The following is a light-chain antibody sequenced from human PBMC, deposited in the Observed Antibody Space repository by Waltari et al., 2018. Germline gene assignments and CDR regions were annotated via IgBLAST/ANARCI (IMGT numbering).Light chain of an antibody. J-gene: IGLJ3*02. Sequence: QSALTQPASVSGSPGQSITISCTGTSSGVGSYNLVSWYQPHPGKAPKLLIYEGSKRPSGVSNRFSGSKAGNTASLTSAGLQAEDEADYYCCSYAGAVFGGGTKLTIL. CDR3: CSYAGAV. V-gene: IGLV2-23*01. CDR2: EGS. CDR1: SSGVGSYNL.